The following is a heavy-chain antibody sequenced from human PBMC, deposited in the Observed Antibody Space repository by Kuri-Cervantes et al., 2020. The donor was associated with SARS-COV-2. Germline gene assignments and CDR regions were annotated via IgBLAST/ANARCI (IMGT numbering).Heavy chain of an antibody. Sequence: GESLQISCAASGFTCSSYAMSWVRRAPGRGLEWVSAINGSGGSTYYADSVKGRFTISRDTSKNTLYLQMNSLRAEDTAVYYCAKDGGGEVWSGYIMDVWGPGTTVTVSS. CDR3: AKDGGGEVWSGYIMDV. CDR1: GFTCSSYA. V-gene: IGHV3-23*01. J-gene: IGHJ6*02. CDR2: INGSGGST. D-gene: IGHD3-3*01.